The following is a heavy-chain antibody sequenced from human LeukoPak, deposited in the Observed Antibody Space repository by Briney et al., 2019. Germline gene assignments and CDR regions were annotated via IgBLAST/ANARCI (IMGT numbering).Heavy chain of an antibody. CDR1: GGSISSYY. CDR2: IYYSGST. Sequence: SETLSLTCTVSGGSISSYYWSWIRQPPGKGLEWIGYIYYSGSTYYNPSLKSRVTISVDTSKNQFSLKLSSVTAADTAVYYCARVSFDSSGYYYFDYWGQGTLVTVSS. V-gene: IGHV4-59*08. CDR3: ARVSFDSSGYYYFDY. J-gene: IGHJ4*02. D-gene: IGHD3-22*01.